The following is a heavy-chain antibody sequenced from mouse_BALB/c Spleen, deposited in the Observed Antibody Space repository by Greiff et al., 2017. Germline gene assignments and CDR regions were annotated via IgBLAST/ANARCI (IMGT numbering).Heavy chain of an antibody. CDR3: AKEPLGDY. J-gene: IGHJ3*01. V-gene: IGHV1S137*01. D-gene: IGHD4-1*01. CDR2: ISTYYGDA. Sequence: VQLQQSGAELVRPGVSVKISCKGSGYTFTDYAMHWVKQSHAKSLEWIGVISTYYGDASYNQKFKGKATMTVDKSSSTAYMELARLTSEDSAIYYCAKEPLGDYWGQGTLVTVSA. CDR1: GYTFTDYA.